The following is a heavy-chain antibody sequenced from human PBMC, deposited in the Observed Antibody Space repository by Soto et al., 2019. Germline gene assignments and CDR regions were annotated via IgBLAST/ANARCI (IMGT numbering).Heavy chain of an antibody. D-gene: IGHD5-18*01. Sequence: SETLSLTCTVSGGSISSYYWSWIRQPPGKGLEWIGYIYYSGSTNYNPSLKSRVTISVDTSKNQFSLKLSSVTAADTAVYYCERLVGEMDTIGTLFDYWGQGTLVTVSS. CDR3: ERLVGEMDTIGTLFDY. CDR2: IYYSGST. CDR1: GGSISSYY. J-gene: IGHJ4*02. V-gene: IGHV4-59*08.